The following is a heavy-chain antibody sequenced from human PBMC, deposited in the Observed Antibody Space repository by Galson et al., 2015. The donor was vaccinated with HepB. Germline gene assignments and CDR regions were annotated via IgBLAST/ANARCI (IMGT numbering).Heavy chain of an antibody. Sequence: VKVSCKASGYTFTDYVVNWVRQAPGQGLEWMGWMNTNTGKPTYAPGFAGRFVFSLGTSVTTAYLQISSLETDDTAVYYCARSPLRFLDWLPYYDYYYMDVWGEGTTVTVSS. CDR3: ARSPLRFLDWLPYYDYYYMDV. J-gene: IGHJ6*03. V-gene: IGHV7-4-1*02. D-gene: IGHD3-3*01. CDR1: GYTFTDYV. CDR2: MNTNTGKP.